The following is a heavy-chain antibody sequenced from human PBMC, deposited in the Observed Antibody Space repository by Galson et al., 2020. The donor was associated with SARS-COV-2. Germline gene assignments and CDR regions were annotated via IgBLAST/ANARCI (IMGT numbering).Heavy chain of an antibody. V-gene: IGHV3-13*01. CDR3: ARGGQRITGTTYRLRHYYYMDV. CDR2: IGTAGDT. Sequence: GGSLRLSCAASGFTFSSYDMHWVRQATGKGLEWVSAIGTAGDTYYPGSVKGRFTISRENAKNSLYLQMNSLRAGDTAVYYCARGGQRITGTTYRLRHYYYMDVWGKGTTVTVSS. J-gene: IGHJ6*03. CDR1: GFTFSSYD. D-gene: IGHD1-7*01.